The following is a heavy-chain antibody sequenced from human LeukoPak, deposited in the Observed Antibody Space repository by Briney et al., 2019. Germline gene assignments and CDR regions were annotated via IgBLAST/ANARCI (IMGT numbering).Heavy chain of an antibody. CDR1: GYTFTSFA. V-gene: IGHV1-3*01. Sequence: GASVKVSCKASGYTFTSFAIHWVRQAPGQRLEWMGWINGGDGDTKYLQNFQGRVTITRDTSATTSYMELSSLTSEDMAVYYCAIPDYGDYWGQGTLVTVSS. CDR2: INGGDGDT. CDR3: AIPDYGDY. J-gene: IGHJ4*02.